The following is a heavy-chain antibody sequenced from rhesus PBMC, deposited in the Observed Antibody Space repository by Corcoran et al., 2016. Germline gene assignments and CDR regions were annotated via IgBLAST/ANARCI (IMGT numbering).Heavy chain of an antibody. CDR3: ARDNQGYSGSNFDY. Sequence: QVQLQESGPGLVKPSETLSLTGAVSGVSIRNYWWSWIRPPPGKGLEWIVEIYGNSGSTYYNPSLKSRVTISQDASKNQFSLKLSSVTAADTAVYYCARDNQGYSGSNFDYWGQGVLVTVSS. CDR1: GVSIRNYW. J-gene: IGHJ4*01. V-gene: IGHV4-80*01. CDR2: IYGNSGST. D-gene: IGHD5-42*01.